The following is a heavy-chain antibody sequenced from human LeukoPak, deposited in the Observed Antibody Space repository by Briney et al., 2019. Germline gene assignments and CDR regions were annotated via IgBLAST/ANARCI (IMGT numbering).Heavy chain of an antibody. CDR2: INSDGSST. CDR1: GFTFSSYW. V-gene: IGHV3-74*01. CDR3: ARDPFGYSSGANWFDP. D-gene: IGHD6-19*01. Sequence: GGSLRLSCAASGFTFSSYWMHWVRQAPGKGLVWFSRINSDGSSTSYADSVKGRFTISRDNAKNTLYLQMNSLRAEDTAVYYCARDPFGYSSGANWFDPWGQGTLVTVSS. J-gene: IGHJ5*02.